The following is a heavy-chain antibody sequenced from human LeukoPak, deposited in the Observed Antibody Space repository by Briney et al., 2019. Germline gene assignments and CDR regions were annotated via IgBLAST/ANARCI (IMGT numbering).Heavy chain of an antibody. V-gene: IGHV5-51*01. Sequence: GESLKISCEGSGYSFSNHWIGWVRQMPGKGLEWMGIIYPGDSDTRYSPSFQGQVTISADKSISTAYLQWSSLKASDTAMYYCARRFRSSSAFDYWGQGTLVTVSS. J-gene: IGHJ4*02. CDR1: GYSFSNHW. CDR2: IYPGDSDT. CDR3: ARRFRSSSAFDY. D-gene: IGHD6-6*01.